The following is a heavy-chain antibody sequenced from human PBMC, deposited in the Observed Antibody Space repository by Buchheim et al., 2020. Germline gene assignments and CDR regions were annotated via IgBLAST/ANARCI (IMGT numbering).Heavy chain of an antibody. J-gene: IGHJ5*02. CDR3: ATTRACVTRNCYSDLNWFDP. CDR2: SIPIFGTS. V-gene: IGHV1-69*18. D-gene: IGHD2-15*01. Sequence: QVLLVQSGAEMKEPGSSVKVSCKASGGTFRSFPINWVRQAPGQGPEWMGSSIPIFGTSNYADKFRDRVTLTADESTSTAYMELSSLGSEDTAVYYCATTRACVTRNCYSDLNWFDPWGQGTL. CDR1: GGTFRSFP.